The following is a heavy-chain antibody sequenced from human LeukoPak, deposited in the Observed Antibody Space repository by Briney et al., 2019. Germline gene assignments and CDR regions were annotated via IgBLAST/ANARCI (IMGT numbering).Heavy chain of an antibody. V-gene: IGHV3-23*01. Sequence: GGSLRLSCAASGFTFSSYAMSWVRQAPGKGLEWVSAISGSGGSTYYADSVKGRFTISRDNAKNSLYLQMNSLRAEDTAVYYCARLGYGSGSFRDYWGQGTLVTVSS. CDR3: ARLGYGSGSFRDY. J-gene: IGHJ4*02. CDR1: GFTFSSYA. CDR2: ISGSGGST. D-gene: IGHD3-10*01.